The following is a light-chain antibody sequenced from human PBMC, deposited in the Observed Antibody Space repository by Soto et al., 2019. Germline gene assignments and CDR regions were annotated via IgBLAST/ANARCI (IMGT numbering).Light chain of an antibody. Sequence: EIVMTQSPATLSVSPGERATLSCRASQSVSSNLAWYQQKPGQAPRLLMYDASSRATGIPDRFSGSGSGTDFTLAISRLEPEDFAVYYCQQYGSSVPYTFGQGTRLEIK. CDR1: QSVSSN. V-gene: IGKV3-20*01. J-gene: IGKJ2*01. CDR3: QQYGSSVPYT. CDR2: DAS.